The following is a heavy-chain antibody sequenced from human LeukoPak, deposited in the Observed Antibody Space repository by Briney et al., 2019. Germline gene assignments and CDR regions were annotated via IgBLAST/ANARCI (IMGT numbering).Heavy chain of an antibody. CDR2: ISGSGGST. D-gene: IGHD2-2*01. CDR3: AGVPAAVYYYYYYMDV. CDR1: GFTFSSYG. Sequence: PGGSLRLSCAASGFTFSSYGMSWVRQAPGKGLEWVSAISGSGGSTYYADSVKGRFTISRDNSKNTLYLQMNSLRAEDTAVYYCAGVPAAVYYYYYYMDVWGKGTTVTISS. J-gene: IGHJ6*03. V-gene: IGHV3-23*01.